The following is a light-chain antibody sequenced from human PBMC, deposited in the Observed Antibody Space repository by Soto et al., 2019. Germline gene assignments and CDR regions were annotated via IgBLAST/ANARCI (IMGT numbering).Light chain of an antibody. CDR1: QDISNY. CDR2: DAS. J-gene: IGKJ5*01. V-gene: IGKV1-33*01. Sequence: DFQMTQSPASLSASVGYRVTISFQASQDISNYLNWYQQKLGKAPKLLIYDASNLETGVPSRFSGSGSGTDFTFTINSLQPEDIATYYCQQYSHLITFGQGTRLEIK. CDR3: QQYSHLIT.